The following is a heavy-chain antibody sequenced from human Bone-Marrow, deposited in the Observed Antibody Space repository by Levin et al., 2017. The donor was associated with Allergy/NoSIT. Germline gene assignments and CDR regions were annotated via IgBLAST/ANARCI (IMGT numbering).Heavy chain of an antibody. D-gene: IGHD6-13*01. J-gene: IGHJ4*02. CDR1: GATFNSFA. V-gene: IGHV1-69*10. CDR3: ARSSSLFSAYFDS. CDR2: IIPISGIT. Sequence: SVKVSCKASGATFNSFAISWVRQAPGQGLEWLGGIIPISGITNYAQKFQGRVTISADKSANHAYMNLSSLRIEDSAVYFCARSSSLFSAYFDSCGQGTVVTVSS.